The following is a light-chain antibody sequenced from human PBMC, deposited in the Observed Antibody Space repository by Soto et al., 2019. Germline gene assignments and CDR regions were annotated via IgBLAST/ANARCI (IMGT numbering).Light chain of an antibody. Sequence: QSVLTQPPSVSEAPRQSVTISCSGSSSNIGTNDVNWYQQLPGQAPKLLIYYDDLLASGVSDRFSGSKSGTSASLAISGLQYEEEADYYCAAWDDTLNGPVFGGGTKVTVL. CDR3: AAWDDTLNGPV. CDR1: SSNIGTND. V-gene: IGLV1-36*01. J-gene: IGLJ2*01. CDR2: YDD.